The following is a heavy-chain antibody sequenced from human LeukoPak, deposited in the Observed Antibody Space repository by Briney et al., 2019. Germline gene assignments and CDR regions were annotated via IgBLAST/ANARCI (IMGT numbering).Heavy chain of an antibody. V-gene: IGHV3-7*01. D-gene: IGHD6-19*01. CDR3: ARAYSSGWSKSKFDY. J-gene: IGHJ4*02. CDR2: INPDGSEK. Sequence: PGGSLRLSCAASGFSFGSSWMDWVRQAPGKGLEWVASINPDGSEKYSVDSVEGRFTISRDNAKNLLYLQVNSLRVEDTAFYYCARAYSSGWSKSKFDYWGQGTLVTVSS. CDR1: GFSFGSSW.